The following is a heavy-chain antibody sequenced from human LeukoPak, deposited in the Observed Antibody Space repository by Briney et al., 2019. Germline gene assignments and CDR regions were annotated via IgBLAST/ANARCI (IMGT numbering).Heavy chain of an antibody. CDR2: INSDGSST. CDR3: ARDSSARSGYYDY. V-gene: IGHV3-74*01. Sequence: PGGSLRLSCAASEFTFSSYWMHWVRQAPGKGLVWVSRINSDGSSTSYADSVKGRFTISRDNAKNTLYLQMNSLRAEDTAVYYCARDSSARSGYYDYWGQGTLVTVSS. J-gene: IGHJ4*02. D-gene: IGHD3-3*01. CDR1: EFTFSSYW.